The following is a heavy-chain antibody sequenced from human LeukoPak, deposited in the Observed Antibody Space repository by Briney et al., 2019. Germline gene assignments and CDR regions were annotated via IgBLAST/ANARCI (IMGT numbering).Heavy chain of an antibody. CDR1: GYTFTSYG. CDR3: ARNKGIAVAGRRYNWFDP. J-gene: IGHJ5*02. V-gene: IGHV1-2*02. Sequence: SVKVSCKASGYTFTSYGISWVRQAPGQGLEWMGWINPNSGGTNYAQKFQGRVTMTRDTSISTAYMELSRLRSDDTAVYYCARNKGIAVAGRRYNWFDPWGQGTLVTVSS. D-gene: IGHD6-19*01. CDR2: INPNSGGT.